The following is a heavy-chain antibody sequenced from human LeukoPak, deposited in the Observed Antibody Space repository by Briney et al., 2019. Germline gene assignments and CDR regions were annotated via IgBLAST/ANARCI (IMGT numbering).Heavy chain of an antibody. CDR2: ISADGSTT. J-gene: IGHJ3*01. V-gene: IGHV3-74*01. Sequence: SGGSLRLSCAASGFTFGNSWVHWVRQAPGKGLVWVSLISADGSTTTYADSVKGRFTISRDNARNTLSLQMNSLTIEDTAVYYCVVVVEPPDSDGFDVWGQGTMITVSS. CDR3: VVVVEPPDSDGFDV. D-gene: IGHD1-14*01. CDR1: GFTFGNSW.